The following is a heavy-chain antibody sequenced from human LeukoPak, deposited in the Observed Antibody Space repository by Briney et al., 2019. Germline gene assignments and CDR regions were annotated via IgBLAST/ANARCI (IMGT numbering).Heavy chain of an antibody. CDR2: MYHSGST. J-gene: IGHJ6*03. CDR1: GYSISSGYY. Sequence: SETLSLTRTVSGYSISSGYYWTWIRQPPGKGLEWIGNMYHSGSTYNNPSLKSRVTISVDTSKNQFSLKLSSVSAADTAVYYCARGGGNGGGWVGHYYYMDVWGKGTTVTVSS. D-gene: IGHD4-23*01. V-gene: IGHV4-38-2*02. CDR3: ARGGGNGGGWVGHYYYMDV.